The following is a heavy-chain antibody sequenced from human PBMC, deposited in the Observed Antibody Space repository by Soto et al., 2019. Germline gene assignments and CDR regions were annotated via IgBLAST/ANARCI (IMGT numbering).Heavy chain of an antibody. CDR2: ITGSGGST. CDR1: GFTFSSYA. D-gene: IGHD3-10*01. Sequence: EVQLLESGGGLVQPGGSLRLSCAASGFTFSSYAMSWVRQSPGKGLTWVSVITGSGGSTYYADSVKGRFTISRDNSKNTLYLQMNSLRDEDTAVYDCAKALTVVRGLIYYGMDVWGQGTTVTVSS. V-gene: IGHV3-23*01. CDR3: AKALTVVRGLIYYGMDV. J-gene: IGHJ6*02.